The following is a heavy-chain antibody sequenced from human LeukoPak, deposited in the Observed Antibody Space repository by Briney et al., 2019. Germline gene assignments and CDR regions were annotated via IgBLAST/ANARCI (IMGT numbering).Heavy chain of an antibody. CDR1: GFTFDDYG. Sequence: GGSLRLSFAASGFTFDDYGMSWVRQAPGKGLEWVSGINWNGGSTGYADSVKGRFTISRDNAKNSLYLQMNSLRAEDTALYYCARSYDSSGYYPYFDYWGQGTLVTVSS. J-gene: IGHJ4*02. V-gene: IGHV3-20*03. CDR3: ARSYDSSGYYPYFDY. CDR2: INWNGGST. D-gene: IGHD3-22*01.